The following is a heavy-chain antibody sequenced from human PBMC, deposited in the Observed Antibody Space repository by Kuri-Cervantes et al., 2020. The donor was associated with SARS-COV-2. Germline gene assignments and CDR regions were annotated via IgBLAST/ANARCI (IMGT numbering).Heavy chain of an antibody. Sequence: SETLSLTCSVSGGSISSYYWSWIRQPPGKGLEWIGDIYKSGSTNSNPSLKTRATISVDTSKNQFSLRLSSVTAADTAVYYCARGFDPWGQGTLVTVSS. CDR2: IYKSGST. CDR1: GGSISSYY. J-gene: IGHJ5*02. CDR3: ARGFDP. V-gene: IGHV4-59*01.